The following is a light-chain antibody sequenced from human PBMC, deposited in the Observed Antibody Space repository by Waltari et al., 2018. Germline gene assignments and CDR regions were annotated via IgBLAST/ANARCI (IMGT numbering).Light chain of an antibody. CDR2: TND. V-gene: IGLV1-47*02. CDR3: AAWDDTLSAVV. Sequence: QSVLTQPPSTSGTPGQRVTISCSGLSPNIGSNYVYCYQHLPGTAPKLLIYTNDQRPSGVPDRFSGSKSGTSASLAISGLQSDDESDYFCAAWDDTLSAVVFGGGTKLTVL. CDR1: SPNIGSNY. J-gene: IGLJ2*01.